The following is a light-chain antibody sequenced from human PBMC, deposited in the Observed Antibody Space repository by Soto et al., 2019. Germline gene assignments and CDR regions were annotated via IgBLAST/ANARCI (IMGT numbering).Light chain of an antibody. V-gene: IGKV1-5*03. Sequence: DIQMTQSPSTLSASVGDRVTITCRASQSFGRWLAWYQQKPGKAPELLIYKTSTLERGVPSRFSGSGSGTKFTLTISSLQPDDFAIYYCQEYKTGPGYNFGQGTRLEIK. CDR1: QSFGRW. CDR3: QEYKTGPGYN. CDR2: KTS. J-gene: IGKJ2*01.